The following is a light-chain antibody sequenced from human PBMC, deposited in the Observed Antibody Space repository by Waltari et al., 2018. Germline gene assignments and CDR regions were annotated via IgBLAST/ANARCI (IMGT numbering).Light chain of an antibody. CDR1: QSITSH. J-gene: IGKJ2*01. CDR2: TAS. Sequence: DIQMTQAPSSLSASVGDRVTMTCRASQSITSHLNWFQQQPGKAPKLLIHTASSLQSGVPSMFSGSGSGTHFTLTITSLQPEDFATYFCQQSYITPYTFGQGTKLEIK. CDR3: QQSYITPYT. V-gene: IGKV1-39*01.